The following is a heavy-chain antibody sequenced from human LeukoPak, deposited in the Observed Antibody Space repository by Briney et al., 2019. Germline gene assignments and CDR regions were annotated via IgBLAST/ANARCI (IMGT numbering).Heavy chain of an antibody. D-gene: IGHD3-16*01. CDR2: TYYRTKGYY. Sequence: SQTLSLTCAISGDSVSSNTAAWYWIRQSPSRGLEWLGRTYYRTKGYYEFAVSVSSRTTIHADTSNNQLSLQLKSVTPEDTAVYYCARDPSDDQGLDYWGQGTLVTVSS. CDR3: ARDPSDDQGLDY. CDR1: GDSVSSNTAA. V-gene: IGHV6-1*01. J-gene: IGHJ4*02.